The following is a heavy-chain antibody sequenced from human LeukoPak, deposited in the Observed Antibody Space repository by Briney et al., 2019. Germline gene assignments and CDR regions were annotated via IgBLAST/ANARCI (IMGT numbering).Heavy chain of an antibody. V-gene: IGHV1-18*01. CDR1: GYTFTSYG. D-gene: IGHD3-22*01. J-gene: IGHJ4*02. CDR3: ARGSLYYYDSSGYYYPFDY. Sequence: GASVKVSCKASGYTFTSYGISWVRQAPGRGLEWMGWISAYNGNTNYAQKLQGRVTMTTDTSTSTAYMELRSLRSDDTAVYYCARGSLYYYDSSGYYYPFDYWGQGTLVTVSS. CDR2: ISAYNGNT.